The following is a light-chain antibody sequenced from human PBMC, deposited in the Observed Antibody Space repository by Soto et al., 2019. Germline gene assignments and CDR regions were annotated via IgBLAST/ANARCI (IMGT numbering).Light chain of an antibody. CDR1: QDISNY. CDR2: LAS. V-gene: IGKV1-9*01. CDR3: QQLESDPPWT. Sequence: IQLTQSPSSLSASFGDRVTVTCRASQDISNYLAWYQQTPGRAPTLLIYLASTLESGVPSRFSGSGSGTDFTLTISSLQPEDFATYYCQQLESDPPWTFGQGTRVEIK. J-gene: IGKJ1*01.